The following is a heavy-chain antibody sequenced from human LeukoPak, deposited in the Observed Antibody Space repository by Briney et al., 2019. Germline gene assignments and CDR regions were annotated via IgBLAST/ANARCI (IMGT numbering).Heavy chain of an antibody. D-gene: IGHD3-10*01. V-gene: IGHV4-38-2*01. J-gene: IGHJ4*02. CDR1: GYSISSGYY. Sequence: SETLSLTCAVSGYSISSGYYWGWIRQPPGKGLEWIGSIYHSGSTHYNPSLKSRVTISVDTSKNQFSLKLYSVTAADTAVYYCAGSLEFYYNVDYWGQGTLVTVSS. CDR3: AGSLEFYYNVDY. CDR2: IYHSGST.